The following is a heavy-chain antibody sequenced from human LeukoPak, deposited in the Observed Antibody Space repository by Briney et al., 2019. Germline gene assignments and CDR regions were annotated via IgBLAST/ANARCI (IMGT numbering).Heavy chain of an antibody. D-gene: IGHD6-19*01. CDR1: GGSISSSSYY. J-gene: IGHJ3*02. CDR2: IYYSGST. Sequence: SETLSLTCTVSGGSISSSSYYWGWIRQPPGKGLEWIGSIYYSGSTYYSPSLKSRVTISVDTSKNQLSLKLNSVTAADTAVYYCARVGSSGWYDAFDIWGQGTMVTVSS. CDR3: ARVGSSGWYDAFDI. V-gene: IGHV4-39*01.